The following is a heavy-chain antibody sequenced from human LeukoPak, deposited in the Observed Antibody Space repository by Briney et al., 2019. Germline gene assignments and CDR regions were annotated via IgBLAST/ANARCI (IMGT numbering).Heavy chain of an antibody. CDR3: ARGAAARQKEDYYYYMDV. CDR1: GFTFDDYG. D-gene: IGHD6-13*01. CDR2: INWNGGST. J-gene: IGHJ6*03. Sequence: RPGGSLRLSCAASGFTFDDYGMSWVRQAPGKGLEWVSGINWNGGSTGYADSAKGRFTISRDNVKNSLYLQMNSLRAEDTALYYCARGAAARQKEDYYYYMDVWGKGTTVTVSS. V-gene: IGHV3-20*04.